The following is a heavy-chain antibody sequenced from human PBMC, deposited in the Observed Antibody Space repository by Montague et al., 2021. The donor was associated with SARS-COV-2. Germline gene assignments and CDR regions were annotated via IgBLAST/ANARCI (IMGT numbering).Heavy chain of an antibody. CDR1: GGSFNDYY. V-gene: IGHV4-34*01. D-gene: IGHD3-22*01. J-gene: IGHJ4*02. CDR3: ARGRVGITMILVVIGDSHDFGH. CDR2: INHSGST. Sequence: SETLSLTCAVYGGSFNDYYWSWIRQPPGKGLEWIGQINHSGSTNYNPSLKSRVTISVDTSKNQFSLKLRSMTAADTAVYYCARGRVGITMILVVIGDSHDFGHWGQGTLGPGSS.